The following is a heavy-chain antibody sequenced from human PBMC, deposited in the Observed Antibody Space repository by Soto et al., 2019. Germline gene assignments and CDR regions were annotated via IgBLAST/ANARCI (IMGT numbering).Heavy chain of an antibody. CDR1: GYAFTTYH. CDR2: IDPSDGTT. CDR3: ARDAVPDVQNDAFDI. D-gene: IGHD6-19*01. J-gene: IGHJ3*02. Sequence: ASVKVSCQASGYAFTTYHMHWVRQAPGQGLEWMGMIDPSDGTTTYAQKLQGRVTMTRDTATRTVYMEPSRLRSEDTAVYYCARDAVPDVQNDAFDIWGQGTMVRVTS. V-gene: IGHV1-46*04.